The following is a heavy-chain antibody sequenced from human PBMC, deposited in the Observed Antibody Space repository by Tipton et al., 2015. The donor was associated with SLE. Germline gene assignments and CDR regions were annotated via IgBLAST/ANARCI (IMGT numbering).Heavy chain of an antibody. CDR2: IYYSGST. J-gene: IGHJ4*02. Sequence: LRLSCTVSGGSISSSSYYWGWIRQPPGKGLEWIGSIYYSGSTYYNPSLKSRVTISVDTSKNQFSLKLSSVAAADTAVYYCAKESGAAADYFDYWGQGTLVTVSS. V-gene: IGHV4-39*01. D-gene: IGHD6-13*01. CDR1: GGSISSSSYY. CDR3: AKESGAAADYFDY.